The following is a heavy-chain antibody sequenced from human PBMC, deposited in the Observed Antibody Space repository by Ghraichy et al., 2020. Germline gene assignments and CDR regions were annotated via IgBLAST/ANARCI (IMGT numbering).Heavy chain of an antibody. CDR2: IYSTGST. J-gene: IGHJ3*02. D-gene: IGHD3-22*01. Sequence: SQTLSLTCTVSGGSISSGGYYWSWIRQHPGKGLEWIGYIYSTGSTYYNPSLKSRVTISVDPSKNQFSLELSSVTAADTAVYYCARSTYYYDSSGYRSFDIWGQGTMVTVSS. V-gene: IGHV4-31*03. CDR1: GGSISSGGYY. CDR3: ARSTYYYDSSGYRSFDI.